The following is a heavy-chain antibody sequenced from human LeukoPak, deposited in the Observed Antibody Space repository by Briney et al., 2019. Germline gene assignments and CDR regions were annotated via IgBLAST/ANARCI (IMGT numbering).Heavy chain of an antibody. V-gene: IGHV1-2*02. D-gene: IGHD3-9*01. CDR2: INPISGGT. CDR3: AKSSDILSGYYPFDI. Sequence: ASGKVSYKAFGYTFTAYYMHRVRQAPGQGLEGMAWINPISGGTRYAQKFQGRVTMTRNTSISKAYMALSRLRTDDTAVYYCAKSSDILSGYYPFDIWGQGTMVTVSS. CDR1: GYTFTAYY. J-gene: IGHJ3*02.